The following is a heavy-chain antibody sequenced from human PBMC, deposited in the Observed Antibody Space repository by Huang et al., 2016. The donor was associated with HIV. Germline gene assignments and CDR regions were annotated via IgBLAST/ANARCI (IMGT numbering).Heavy chain of an antibody. CDR3: ARGRGGTHSYFFYSMDV. Sequence: QVQLQESGPGLVQPSQTLSLICTVSGDSISSGAFYWTWIRQSAGGGLQWSGPGYTSGSVLYNGPLGSRVTIALDTSKNQLSLNLRSVTAADTALYFCARGRGGTHSYFFYSMDVWGAGTAVIVSS. CDR2: GYTSGSV. D-gene: IGHD1-26*01. V-gene: IGHV4-61*09. CDR1: GDSISSGAFY. J-gene: IGHJ6*03.